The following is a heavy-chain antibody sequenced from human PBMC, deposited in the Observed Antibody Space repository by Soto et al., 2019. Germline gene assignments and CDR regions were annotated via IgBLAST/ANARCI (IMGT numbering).Heavy chain of an antibody. J-gene: IGHJ5*02. Sequence: EVQLVESGGGLVQPGGSLRLSCAASGFTFSAYDMHWVRQPAGKGLEWVSTIGTQHDTYYPDSVKGRFPVSRENAKNFFYLQINSPRTGDTAVYYCARQASYWHGGGGWFDPWGQGTLVTVSS. CDR1: GFTFSAYD. V-gene: IGHV3-13*01. CDR3: ARQASYWHGGGGWFDP. CDR2: IGTQHDT. D-gene: IGHD2-8*02.